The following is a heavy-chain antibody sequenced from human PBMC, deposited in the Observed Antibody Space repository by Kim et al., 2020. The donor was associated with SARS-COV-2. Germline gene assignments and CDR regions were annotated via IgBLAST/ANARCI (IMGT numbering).Heavy chain of an antibody. J-gene: IGHJ6*01. V-gene: IGHV3-23*01. Sequence: GGSLRLSCEASGFIFSNYSMTWVRQAPGKGLEWVSTIGGGNDNTSYSEAVKGRFTISRDNAKNMLFLHMTSLRVADTAVYYCAKVYQGAGTHHYYYYGFNGGGQGTAATV. CDR3: AKVYQGAGTHHYYYYGFNG. CDR2: IGGGNDNT. D-gene: IGHD6-19*01. CDR1: GFIFSNYS.